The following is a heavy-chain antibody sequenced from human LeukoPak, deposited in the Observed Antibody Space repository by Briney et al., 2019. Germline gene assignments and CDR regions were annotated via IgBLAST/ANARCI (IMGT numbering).Heavy chain of an antibody. V-gene: IGHV4-4*07. CDR2: IYTSGSTSGNT. CDR1: GGSISSYY. Sequence: PSETLSLTCTVSGGSISSYYWSWIRQPAGKGLEWIGRIYTSGSTSGNTIYNPSLKSRVTMSVDTSKNQFSLKVSSMTAADTAVYYCARDSHPSLLVLSFGGYYFDYWGQGTLVTVSS. J-gene: IGHJ4*02. D-gene: IGHD3-10*01. CDR3: ARDSHPSLLVLSFGGYYFDY.